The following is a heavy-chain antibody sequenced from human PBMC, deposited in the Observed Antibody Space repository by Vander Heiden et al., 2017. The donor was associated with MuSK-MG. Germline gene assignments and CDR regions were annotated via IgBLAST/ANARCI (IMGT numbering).Heavy chain of an antibody. CDR3: ARAAYWSSTSCYVVAVAGLRSHGFDP. D-gene: IGHD2-2*01. V-gene: IGHV1-8*01. CDR1: GYTFTSYD. J-gene: IGHJ5*02. Sequence: QVQLVQSGAEVKKPSASVKVSCKASGYTFTSYDINWVRQATVQGLEWMGWMKPNSGNTGYAQKFQGRGTMTRNSSISTAYMELSSLRSEDTAVYYCARAAYWSSTSCYVVAVAGLRSHGFDPWGQGTLVTVSS. CDR2: MKPNSGNT.